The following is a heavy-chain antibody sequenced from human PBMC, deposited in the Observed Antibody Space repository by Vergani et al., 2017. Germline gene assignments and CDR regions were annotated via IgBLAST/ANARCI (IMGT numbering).Heavy chain of an antibody. D-gene: IGHD3-16*01. CDR3: AKHFRGWGIDY. CDR1: GFPLRNYD. J-gene: IGHJ4*02. Sequence: QVQLVESGGGVVQRGGSLRLSCATSGFPLRNYDMQWIRQGPGKGLEFVAFIQFDGSNQYYADSVKGRFTLSRDFSKNTLYLQMNSLRTDDTATYYCAKHFRGWGIDYWGQGTQVIVSS. CDR2: IQFDGSNQ. V-gene: IGHV3-30*02.